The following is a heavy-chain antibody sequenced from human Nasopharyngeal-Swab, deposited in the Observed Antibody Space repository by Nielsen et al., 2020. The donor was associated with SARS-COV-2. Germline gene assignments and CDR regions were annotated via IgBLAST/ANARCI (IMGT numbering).Heavy chain of an antibody. Sequence: RQAPGTGLEWMGSIYYSGSTYYKPSLKSRVSISVDTSKNQFSLKLSSVTAADTAVYYCARHPLSYYDILTGYSTFDYWGQGTLVTVSS. CDR3: ARHPLSYYDILTGYSTFDY. J-gene: IGHJ4*02. D-gene: IGHD3-9*01. V-gene: IGHV4-39*01. CDR2: IYYSGST.